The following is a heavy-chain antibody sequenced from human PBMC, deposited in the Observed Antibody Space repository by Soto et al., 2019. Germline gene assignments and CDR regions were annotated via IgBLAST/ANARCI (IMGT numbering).Heavy chain of an antibody. J-gene: IGHJ4*02. D-gene: IGHD1-26*01. Sequence: ASVKVSCKASGYTFISYYMYWVRQAPGQGLEWMGMINPSGGYTSYAQKLQGRLTMTRDTSTSTVYMELGSLRSEDTAVYYCAREWEPNTYFEYWGQGTLVTVSS. CDR2: INPSGGYT. CDR3: AREWEPNTYFEY. V-gene: IGHV1-46*01. CDR1: GYTFISYY.